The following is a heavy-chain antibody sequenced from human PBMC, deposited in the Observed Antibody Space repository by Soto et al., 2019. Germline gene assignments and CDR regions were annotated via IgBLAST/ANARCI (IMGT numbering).Heavy chain of an antibody. J-gene: IGHJ4*02. Sequence: SETLSLTCTVSGGSVSSSTYYWGWIRQPPGKGLEWIGSIYYSGTTYYNPSLKSRVTISVDTSKKQFSLKLSSVTAADTAVYSCARHVRTSAWYDYWGQGTLVTVSS. CDR3: ARHVRTSAWYDY. V-gene: IGHV4-39*01. CDR1: GGSVSSSTYY. D-gene: IGHD6-19*01. CDR2: IYYSGTT.